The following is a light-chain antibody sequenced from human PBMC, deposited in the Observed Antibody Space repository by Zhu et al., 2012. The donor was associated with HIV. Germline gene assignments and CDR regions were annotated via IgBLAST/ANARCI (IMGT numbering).Light chain of an antibody. CDR1: QGISNY. V-gene: IGKV1-27*01. CDR3: QKYNSAPRT. J-gene: IGKJ1*01. CDR2: EAY. Sequence: DALLTQSPSSLSASVGDTVTITCRASQGISNYLAWYQQKPGKPPTLLIFEAYTLQSGVPSRFSGTRSGTDFTLTISSLQPEDFATYYCQKYNSAPRTFGQGTRVEVK.